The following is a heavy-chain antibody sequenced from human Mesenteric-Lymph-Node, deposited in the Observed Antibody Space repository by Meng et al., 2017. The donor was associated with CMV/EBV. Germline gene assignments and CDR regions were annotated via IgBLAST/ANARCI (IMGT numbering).Heavy chain of an antibody. CDR1: GFSFSNYA. J-gene: IGHJ4*02. CDR2: ITGSGGNR. CDR3: AKDPAYSSSGAFDY. Sequence: ASGFSFSNYAMGWVRQAPGKGLEWVSAITGSGGNRYYADSVKGRFTISRDNSKNTLYLQTNSLRAEDSALYYCAKDPAYSSSGAFDYWGQGTLVTVSS. D-gene: IGHD2-2*01. V-gene: IGHV3-23*01.